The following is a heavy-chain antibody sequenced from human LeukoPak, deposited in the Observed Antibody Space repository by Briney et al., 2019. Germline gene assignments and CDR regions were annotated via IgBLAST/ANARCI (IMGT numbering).Heavy chain of an antibody. CDR1: GFTFSSYA. CDR2: INEGGGST. Sequence: GGSLRLSCAASGFTFSSYAMSWVRQVPGMVPEWVSAINEGGGSTYYADSVKGRFTISRDNSKNTLYLLMNSLRAEDTAVYYCARDPYSSGFNWFDAWGQGTLVTVSS. J-gene: IGHJ5*02. CDR3: ARDPYSSGFNWFDA. D-gene: IGHD6-19*01. V-gene: IGHV3-23*01.